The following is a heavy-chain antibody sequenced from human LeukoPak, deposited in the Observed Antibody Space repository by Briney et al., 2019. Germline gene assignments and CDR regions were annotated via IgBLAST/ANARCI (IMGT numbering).Heavy chain of an antibody. Sequence: PGRSLTLSCAASGFTFSSYDVHWVRQAPGKGLEWGEVIWYDGSNKYYADSVKGRFTISRDNSKNTLYLQMNSLRAEDTAVYYCAIHPIKQQLVLVDYWGQGTLVTVSS. CDR3: AIHPIKQQLVLVDY. J-gene: IGHJ4*02. V-gene: IGHV3-33*01. CDR2: IWYDGSNK. D-gene: IGHD6-13*01. CDR1: GFTFSSYD.